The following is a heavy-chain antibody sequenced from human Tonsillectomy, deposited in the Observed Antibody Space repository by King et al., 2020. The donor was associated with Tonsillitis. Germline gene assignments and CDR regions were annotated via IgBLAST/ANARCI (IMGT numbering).Heavy chain of an antibody. V-gene: IGHV3-21*06. CDR2: ITFSSAYI. J-gene: IGHJ4*02. D-gene: IGHD6-25*01. Sequence: VQLVESGGGLLKPGGSLRLSCAASGLTFSSYTMNWVRQAPGKGLEWVSSITFSSAYIYYADAVKGRFTISRDNAKNSLYLQMNSLRAEDTAVYYCARGIAAPDPFDFWGQGTLVTVSS. CDR3: ARGIAAPDPFDF. CDR1: GLTFSSYT.